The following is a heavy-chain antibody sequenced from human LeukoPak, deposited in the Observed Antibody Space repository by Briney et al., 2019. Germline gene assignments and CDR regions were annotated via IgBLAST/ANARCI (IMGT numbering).Heavy chain of an antibody. D-gene: IGHD5-24*01. CDR3: ARDAGRWLQFSWFDP. CDR2: IIPIFGTA. CDR1: GGTFISYA. Sequence: ASVKVSCKASGGTFISYAISWVRQAPGQGLEWMGGIIPIFGTANYAQKFQGRVTITADESTSTAYMELSSLRSEDTAVYYCARDAGRWLQFSWFDPWGQGTLVTVSS. V-gene: IGHV1-69*13. J-gene: IGHJ5*02.